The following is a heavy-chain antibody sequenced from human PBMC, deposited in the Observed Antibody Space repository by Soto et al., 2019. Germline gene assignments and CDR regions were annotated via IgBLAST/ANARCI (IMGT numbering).Heavy chain of an antibody. CDR3: ARRAIPSPVLYFDH. CDR2: ISGSGGST. D-gene: IGHD2-21*01. Sequence: GSLRLSCVASGFTFSSSAMSWVRQAPGKELEWVSTISGSGGSTYYADSVKGRLTISRDISKNTLYLQMSSLRAEDTAVYYCARRAIPSPVLYFDHWGRGTLVTVSS. CDR1: GFTFSSSA. J-gene: IGHJ4*01. V-gene: IGHV3-23*01.